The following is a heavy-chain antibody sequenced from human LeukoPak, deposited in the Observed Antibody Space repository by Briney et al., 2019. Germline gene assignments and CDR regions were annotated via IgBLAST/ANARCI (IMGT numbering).Heavy chain of an antibody. CDR2: INTNTGNP. V-gene: IGHV7-4-1*02. D-gene: IGHD2-2*01. CDR1: GYTFASYY. J-gene: IGHJ6*02. Sequence: ASVKVSCKASGYTFASYYMHWVRQAPGQGLEWMGWINTNTGNPTYAQGFTGRFVFSLDTSVSTAYLQISSLKAEDTAVYYCARDDPQEYQLLHYYYYYGMDVWGQGTTVTVSS. CDR3: ARDDPQEYQLLHYYYYYGMDV.